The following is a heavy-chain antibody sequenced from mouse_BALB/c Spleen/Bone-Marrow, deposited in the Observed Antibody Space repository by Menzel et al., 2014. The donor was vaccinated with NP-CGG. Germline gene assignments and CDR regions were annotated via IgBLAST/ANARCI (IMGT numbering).Heavy chain of an antibody. V-gene: IGHV2-9*02. D-gene: IGHD1-1*01. Sequence: QVQLKDSGPGLVAPSQSLSITCTVSGFSLTSYGVHWVRQPPGKGLEWLGVIWAGGRTNYNSALMSRLSISKDNSKSQVFLKMNSLQTDDAAMYYCARADYYGGSCYWYAMEYWGEGASVAVSS. CDR1: GFSLTSYG. J-gene: IGHJ4*01. CDR3: ARADYYGGSCYWYAMEY. CDR2: IWAGGRT.